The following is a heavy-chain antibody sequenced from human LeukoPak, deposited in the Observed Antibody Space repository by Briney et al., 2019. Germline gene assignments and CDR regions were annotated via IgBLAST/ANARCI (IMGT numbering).Heavy chain of an antibody. CDR1: GYTFIGYY. J-gene: IGHJ4*02. CDR2: INPNSGGT. CDR3: ARAGSSGWSDY. Sequence: ASVKVSCTASGYTFIGYYMHWVRQAPGQGLEWMGWINPNSGGTNYAQKFQGWVTMTRDTSISTAYMELSRLRSDDTAVYYCARAGSSGWSDYWGQGTLVTVSS. D-gene: IGHD6-19*01. V-gene: IGHV1-2*04.